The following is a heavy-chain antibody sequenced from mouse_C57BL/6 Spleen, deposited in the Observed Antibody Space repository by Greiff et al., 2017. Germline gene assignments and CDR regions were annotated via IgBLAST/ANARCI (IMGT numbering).Heavy chain of an antibody. V-gene: IGHV5-6*01. CDR3: ARLDGYALYWYFDV. CDR1: GFTFSGYG. CDR2: ISSGGSYT. J-gene: IGHJ1*03. D-gene: IGHD2-3*01. Sequence: EVHLVESGGDLVKPGGSLKLSCAASGFTFSGYGMSWVRQTPDKRLEWVANISSGGSYTCYTDSVKGRFTISRDNAKNTLYLQMISLKSEDTAMYSCARLDGYALYWYFDVWGTGTSVTVSS.